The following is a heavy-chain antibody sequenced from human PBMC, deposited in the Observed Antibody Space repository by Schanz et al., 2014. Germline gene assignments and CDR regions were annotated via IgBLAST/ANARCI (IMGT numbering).Heavy chain of an antibody. Sequence: EVQLVESGGGLVQPGGSLRLSCAASGFTFSTYCISWVRQAPGKGLEWVANIKQDESERSYVDSVKGRFTISRDNAKNSLYLQMNSLRAEDTAVYYCARDKGGYYPFDYWGQGTLVTVSS. CDR2: IKQDESER. D-gene: IGHD3-3*01. CDR3: ARDKGGYYPFDY. CDR1: GFTFSTYC. V-gene: IGHV3-7*01. J-gene: IGHJ4*02.